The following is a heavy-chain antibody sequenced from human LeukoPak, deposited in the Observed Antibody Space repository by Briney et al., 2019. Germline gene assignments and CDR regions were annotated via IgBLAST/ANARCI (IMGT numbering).Heavy chain of an antibody. Sequence: GGSLRLSCAVSGLTFSSSWMDWLRQAPGKGLEWVASINPDGNKKYSADSVKGRFTISRDNAENSLYLQMNSLRVEDTAFYYCARDLAYSRLDYWGQGMLATVSS. CDR3: ARDLAYSRLDY. CDR2: INPDGNKK. V-gene: IGHV3-7*01. D-gene: IGHD5-18*01. CDR1: GLTFSSSW. J-gene: IGHJ4*02.